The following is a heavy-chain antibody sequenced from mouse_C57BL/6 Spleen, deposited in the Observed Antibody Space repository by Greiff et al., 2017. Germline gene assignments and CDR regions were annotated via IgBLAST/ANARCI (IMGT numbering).Heavy chain of an antibody. J-gene: IGHJ2*01. CDR1: GYAFSSYW. CDR2: IYPGDGDT. D-gene: IGHD2-2*01. CDR3: ARSFGYYLDY. V-gene: IGHV1-80*01. Sequence: QVHVKQSGAELVKPGASVKISCKASGYAFSSYWMSWVKQRPGKGLEWIGQIYPGDGDTYYNGKFKDKATLTADKSSSTAYMQLSSLTSEDSAVYFCARSFGYYLDYWGQGTTLTVSS.